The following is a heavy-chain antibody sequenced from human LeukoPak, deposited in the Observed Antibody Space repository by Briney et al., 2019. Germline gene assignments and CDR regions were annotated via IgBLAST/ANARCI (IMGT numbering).Heavy chain of an antibody. V-gene: IGHV1-69*04. CDR1: RGTFSSYA. Sequence: SVKVSCKASRGTFSSYAISWVRQAPGQGLEWTGRIIPIFGIANYAQKFQGRVTITADKSTSTAYMELSSLRSEDTAVYYCARDGVVPAAIADYWGQGTLATVSS. CDR2: IIPIFGIA. CDR3: ARDGVVPAAIADY. D-gene: IGHD2-2*01. J-gene: IGHJ4*02.